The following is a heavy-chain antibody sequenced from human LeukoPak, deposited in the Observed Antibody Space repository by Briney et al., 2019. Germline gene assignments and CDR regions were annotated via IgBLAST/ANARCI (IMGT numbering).Heavy chain of an antibody. V-gene: IGHV1-46*01. CDR1: GYTFTSYY. J-gene: IGHJ6*03. D-gene: IGHD6-13*01. CDR3: AREGSAAGPINYYYYMDV. CDR2: INPSGGST. Sequence: GASVKVSCKASGYTFTSYYMHWVRQAPGQGLEWMGIINPSGGSTSYAQKFQGRVTMTRDTSTSTVYMELSSLRSEDTAVYYCAREGSAAGPINYYYYMDVWGKGTTVTVSS.